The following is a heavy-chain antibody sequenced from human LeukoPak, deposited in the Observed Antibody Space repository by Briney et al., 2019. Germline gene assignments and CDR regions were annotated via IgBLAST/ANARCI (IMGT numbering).Heavy chain of an antibody. V-gene: IGHV3-23*01. CDR1: GFTFSSYA. CDR3: AGSLGYSSSWPIYYYYYYMDV. D-gene: IGHD6-13*01. Sequence: GGSLRLSCAASGFTFSSYAMSWVRKAPGKGLEWDSAISGSGGSTYYADSVKGRFTISRDNSKNTLYLQMNSLRAEDTAVYYCAGSLGYSSSWPIYYYYYYMDVWGKGTTVTVSS. CDR2: ISGSGGST. J-gene: IGHJ6*03.